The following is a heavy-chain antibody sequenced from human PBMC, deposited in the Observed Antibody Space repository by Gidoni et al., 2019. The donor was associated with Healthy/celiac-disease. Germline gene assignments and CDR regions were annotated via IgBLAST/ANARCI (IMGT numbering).Heavy chain of an antibody. CDR3: AKCTSSGWQNYGMDV. CDR1: GFTFSSDA. Sequence: EVQLLESGGGLVQPGGSLRLSCAASGFTFSSDAMSWVRQAPGKGLEWVSAISGSGGSTYYADSVKGRFTISRDNSKNTLYLQMNSLRAEDTAVYYCAKCTSSGWQNYGMDVWGQGTTVTVSS. D-gene: IGHD6-19*01. CDR2: ISGSGGST. V-gene: IGHV3-23*01. J-gene: IGHJ6*02.